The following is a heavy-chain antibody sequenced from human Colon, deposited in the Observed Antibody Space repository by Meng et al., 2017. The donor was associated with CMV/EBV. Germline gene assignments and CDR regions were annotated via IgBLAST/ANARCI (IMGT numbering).Heavy chain of an antibody. Sequence: SVKVSCRASGGTFLSSGSSWVRQAPGQGLEWMGGIIPVIGTTNYAQKFQGRVTITADRSTSTAYLELSGLRSEDTAVYYCATDTLARGVIEYFYGMDVWGQGTTVTVSS. CDR2: IIPVIGTT. CDR1: GGTFLSSG. J-gene: IGHJ6*02. V-gene: IGHV1-69*06. D-gene: IGHD3-10*01. CDR3: ATDTLARGVIEYFYGMDV.